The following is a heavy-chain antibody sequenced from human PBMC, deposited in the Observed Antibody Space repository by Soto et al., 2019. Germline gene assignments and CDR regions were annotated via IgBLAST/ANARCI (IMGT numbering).Heavy chain of an antibody. CDR1: XFTFSMYS. CDR3: ARDHLILPAHDFFYGSDV. J-gene: IGHJ6*02. V-gene: IGHV3-7*03. Sequence: SLRLSCEVSXFTFSMYSMSWVRQSPGKGLEWVAKIPQDGVDGHYADSVKGRFIVSRDNDKNSLHLQLNNLRAEDTAVYYCARDHLILPAHDFFYGSDVWGRGATVTVSS. CDR2: IPQDGVDG. D-gene: IGHD2-21*02.